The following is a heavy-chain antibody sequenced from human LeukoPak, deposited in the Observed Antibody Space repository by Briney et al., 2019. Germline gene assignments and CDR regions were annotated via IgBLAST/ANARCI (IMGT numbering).Heavy chain of an antibody. CDR1: GFTFSNYW. Sequence: GGSLRLSCAASGFTFSNYWMHWVRQTPGKGLVWVSRINSDASVTTYADSVKGRFTISRDNAKNTLYLQMNSLRAEDTALYYCARDRFLRRPEPADYWGQGTLVTVSS. CDR2: INSDASVT. V-gene: IGHV3-74*01. J-gene: IGHJ4*02. D-gene: IGHD1-14*01. CDR3: ARDRFLRRPEPADY.